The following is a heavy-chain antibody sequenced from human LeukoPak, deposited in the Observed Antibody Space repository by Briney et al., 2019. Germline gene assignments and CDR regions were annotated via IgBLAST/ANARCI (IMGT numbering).Heavy chain of an antibody. V-gene: IGHV1-2*02. CDR3: ARARIPNGAFDI. D-gene: IGHD2-8*01. CDR2: INPNSGGT. Sequence: ASVKVSCKASGYTFTGYYMHWVRQAPGQGLEWMGWINPNSGGTNYAQKFQGRVTMTRDTSISTAYMELSRLRSDDTAVYYCARARIPNGAFDIWGQGTMATVSS. CDR1: GYTFTGYY. J-gene: IGHJ3*02.